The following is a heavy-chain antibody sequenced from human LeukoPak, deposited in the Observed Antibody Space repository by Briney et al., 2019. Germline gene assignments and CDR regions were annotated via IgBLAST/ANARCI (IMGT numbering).Heavy chain of an antibody. D-gene: IGHD4-17*01. CDR3: ARGHRMTTVTLYYYYGMDV. CDR2: IWYDGSNK. CDR1: GFTFSSYG. V-gene: IGHV3-33*01. J-gene: IGHJ6*02. Sequence: PGGSLRLSCAASGFTFSSYGMHWVRQAPGKGLEWVAVIWYDGSNKYYADSVKGRFTISRNNSKNTLYLQMDSLRAEDTAVYYCARGHRMTTVTLYYYYGMDVWGQGTTVTVSS.